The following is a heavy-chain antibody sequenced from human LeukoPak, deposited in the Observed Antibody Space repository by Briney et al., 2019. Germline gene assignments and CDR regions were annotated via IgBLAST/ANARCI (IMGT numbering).Heavy chain of an antibody. D-gene: IGHD3-10*01. CDR2: IYPGDSDT. Sequence: GESLKISCKGSGYSFTTYWIGWVRQVPGKGLEWMGTIYPGDSDTRYSPSFQGQVTILVDKSISTAYLQWSTLKASDTAMYYCARTMVRGVIASGFDFWGQGTLVTVSS. J-gene: IGHJ4*02. V-gene: IGHV5-51*01. CDR3: ARTMVRGVIASGFDF. CDR1: GYSFTTYW.